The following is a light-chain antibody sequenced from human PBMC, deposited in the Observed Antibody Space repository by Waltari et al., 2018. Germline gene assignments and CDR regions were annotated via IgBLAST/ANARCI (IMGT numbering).Light chain of an antibody. V-gene: IGLV4-69*01. CDR1: GTYAVTD. J-gene: IGLJ3*02. CDR3: QTWGTAMHV. Sequence: QPVLTQPPSASGPLGASAKPTCSLSGTYAVTDLAWHPEHPQKGPPDLLRLNSDGSHIKGDGIPDRFSGSTSGAERYLTISRLQSEDEAVYYCQTWGTAMHVFGGGTKLTVL. CDR2: LNSDGSH.